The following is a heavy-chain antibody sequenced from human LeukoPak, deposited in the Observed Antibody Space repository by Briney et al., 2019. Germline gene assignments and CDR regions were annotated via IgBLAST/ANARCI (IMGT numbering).Heavy chain of an antibody. CDR1: GFTSSSYS. D-gene: IGHD5-24*01. CDR3: ATQRGLVEMATITYFDY. CDR2: ISSSSSTI. J-gene: IGHJ4*02. Sequence: GGSLRLSCAASGFTSSSYSMNWVRQAPGKGLEWVSYISSSSSTIYYADSVKGRFTISRDNAKNSLYLQMNSLRAEDTAVYFCATQRGLVEMATITYFDYWGQGTLVTVSS. V-gene: IGHV3-48*01.